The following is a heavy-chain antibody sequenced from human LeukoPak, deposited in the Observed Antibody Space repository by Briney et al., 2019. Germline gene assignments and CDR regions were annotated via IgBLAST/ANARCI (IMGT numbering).Heavy chain of an antibody. D-gene: IGHD6-19*01. CDR3: AREPSIAVAGTRNAFDI. J-gene: IGHJ3*02. Sequence: GGSLRLSCAASGFTFDDYGMSWVRQAPGKGLEWVTGIKFNGGSTGYADSVKGRFTISRDNAKTSLYLQMNSLRAEDTALYYCAREPSIAVAGTRNAFDIWGQGTMVTVSS. CDR1: GFTFDDYG. CDR2: IKFNGGST. V-gene: IGHV3-20*04.